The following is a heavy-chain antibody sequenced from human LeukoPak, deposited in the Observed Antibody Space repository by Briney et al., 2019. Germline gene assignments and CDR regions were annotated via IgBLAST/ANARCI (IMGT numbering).Heavy chain of an antibody. D-gene: IGHD2-21*02. J-gene: IGHJ5*02. CDR1: GFTFSTYA. CDR3: AKGFSVTT. V-gene: IGHV3-23*01. CDR2: ISDSGGTT. Sequence: GGSLRLSCAASGFTFSTYAMSWVRQAPGKGLQWVSGISDSGGTTYYADSVKGRFTISRDNSKNTLYLQMNSLRAEDTALYYCAKGFSVTTWGQGTLVTVSS.